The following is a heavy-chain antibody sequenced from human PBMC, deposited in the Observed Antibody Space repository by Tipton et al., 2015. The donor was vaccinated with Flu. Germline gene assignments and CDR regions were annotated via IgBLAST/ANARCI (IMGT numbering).Heavy chain of an antibody. CDR3: ARGTPLWFGDLDY. V-gene: IGHV4-38-2*02. J-gene: IGHJ4*02. CDR2: IIQSGNA. Sequence: TLSLTCTVSGYFISSGYYWGWIRQSPGTGLQWIATIIQSGNAYYNPSLRSRVTISVDTSKNQFSLKLSSVTAADTAVYYCARGTPLWFGDLDYWGQGTLVTVSS. CDR1: GYFISSGYY. D-gene: IGHD3-10*01.